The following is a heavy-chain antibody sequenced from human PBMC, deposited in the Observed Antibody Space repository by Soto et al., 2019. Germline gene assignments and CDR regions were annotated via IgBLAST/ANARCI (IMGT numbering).Heavy chain of an antibody. CDR1: GGSFSGYY. CDR3: ARGGHDYSNYFDY. D-gene: IGHD4-4*01. CDR2: INHSGST. J-gene: IGHJ4*02. V-gene: IGHV4-34*01. Sequence: PSETLSLTCAVYGGSFSGYYWSWIRQPPGKGLEWIGEINHSGSTNYNPSLKSRVTISVDTSKNQFSLKLSSVTAADTAVYYCARGGHDYSNYFDYWGQGTLVTVSS.